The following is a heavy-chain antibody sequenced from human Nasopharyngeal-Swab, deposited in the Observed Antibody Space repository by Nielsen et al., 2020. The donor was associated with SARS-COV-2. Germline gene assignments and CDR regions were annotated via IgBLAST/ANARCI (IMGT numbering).Heavy chain of an antibody. D-gene: IGHD6-13*01. CDR3: ARESIAAAGRDFDY. CDR1: GYTFTGYY. CDR2: VNPNSGGT. J-gene: IGHJ4*02. Sequence: SVKVSCKASGYTFTGYYMHWVRQAPGQGLEWMGWVNPNSGGTNYAQKFQGRVTMTRDTSISTAYMELSRLRSDDTAVYYCARESIAAAGRDFDYWGQGTLVTVSS. V-gene: IGHV1-2*02.